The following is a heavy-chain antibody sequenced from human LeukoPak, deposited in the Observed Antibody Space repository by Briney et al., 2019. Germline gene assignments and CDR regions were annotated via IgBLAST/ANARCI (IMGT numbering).Heavy chain of an antibody. Sequence: SETLSLTCAVYGGSFSGYYWSWIRQPPGKGVEWIGEINHSGSTNYNPSLKRRVTISVDTSKNQFSLKLSSVTAADTAVYYCASLRGSSPLDYWGQGTLVTVSS. D-gene: IGHD6-13*01. CDR3: ASLRGSSPLDY. CDR2: INHSGST. J-gene: IGHJ4*02. V-gene: IGHV4-34*01. CDR1: GGSFSGYY.